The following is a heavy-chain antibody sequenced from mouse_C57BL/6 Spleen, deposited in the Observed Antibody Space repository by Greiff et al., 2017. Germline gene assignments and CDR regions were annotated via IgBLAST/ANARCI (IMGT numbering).Heavy chain of an antibody. CDR1: GFTFSDCG. D-gene: IGHD4-1*01. CDR3: ARLGTLYAMDY. V-gene: IGHV5-17*01. J-gene: IGHJ4*01. CDR2: ISSGSSTI. Sequence: EVMLVESGGGLVKPGGSLKLSCAASGFTFSDCGMHWVRQAPEKGLEWVAYISSGSSTIYYADTVKGRFTISRDNAKNTLFLQMTSLRSEDTAMYYCARLGTLYAMDYWGQGTSVTVSS.